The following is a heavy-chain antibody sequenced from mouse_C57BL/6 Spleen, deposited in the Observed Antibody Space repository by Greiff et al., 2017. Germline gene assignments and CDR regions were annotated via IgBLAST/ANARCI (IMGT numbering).Heavy chain of an antibody. J-gene: IGHJ4*01. V-gene: IGHV14-3*01. CDR3: GSSRTVAAYYSAMDD. D-gene: IGHD1-1*01. CDR1: GFNIKNTY. CDR2: IDPANGNT. Sequence: VQLQQSVAELVRPGASVKLSCTASGFNIKNTYMHWVKQRPEQGLEWIGRIDPANGNTKYAPKFQGKATITADTSSNTAYLQLSSLTSEDTATYYFGSSRTVAAYYSAMDDWGKGPSVTVSS.